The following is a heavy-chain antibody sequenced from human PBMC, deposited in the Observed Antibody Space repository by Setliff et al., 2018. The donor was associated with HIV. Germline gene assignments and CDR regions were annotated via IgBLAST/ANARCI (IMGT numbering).Heavy chain of an antibody. CDR3: AKDRGGGWGAFDI. CDR1: GFTFDDYA. Sequence: GGSLRLSCAASGFTFDDYAMHWVRQAPGKGLEWVSGISWNSGSIGYADSVKGRFTISRDNAKNSLYLQMNSLRAEDTALYYCAKDRGGGWGAFDIWGQGTMVTVSS. V-gene: IGHV3-9*01. D-gene: IGHD3-10*01. J-gene: IGHJ3*02. CDR2: ISWNSGSI.